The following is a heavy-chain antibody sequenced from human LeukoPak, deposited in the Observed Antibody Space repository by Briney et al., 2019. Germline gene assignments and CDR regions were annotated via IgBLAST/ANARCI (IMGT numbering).Heavy chain of an antibody. V-gene: IGHV4-39*07. CDR2: VFRTGTA. D-gene: IGHD5-18*01. CDR3: AREGKSPDTAMAYDY. CDR1: GASISRSTYY. Sequence: SETLSLTCSVSGASISRSTYYWGWIRQPPGKGLEWIGSVFRTGTAYYNPSLRSRVTISVDTSKNQFSLKLSSVTAADTAVYYCAREGKSPDTAMAYDYWGQGTLVTVSS. J-gene: IGHJ4*02.